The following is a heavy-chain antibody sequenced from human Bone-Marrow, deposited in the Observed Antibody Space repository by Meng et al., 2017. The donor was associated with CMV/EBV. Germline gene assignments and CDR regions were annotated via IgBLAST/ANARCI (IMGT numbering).Heavy chain of an antibody. Sequence: KVSCKGSGYSFPSYWIGWVRQMPGKGLEWMGIIYPGDSDTRYSPSFQGQVTISADKSISTAYLQWSSLKASDTAMYYCARYTREDIVVVPAAISYYGMDVWGQGTTVTVSS. V-gene: IGHV5-51*01. J-gene: IGHJ6*02. CDR2: IYPGDSDT. CDR3: ARYTREDIVVVPAAISYYGMDV. D-gene: IGHD2-2*01. CDR1: GYSFPSYW.